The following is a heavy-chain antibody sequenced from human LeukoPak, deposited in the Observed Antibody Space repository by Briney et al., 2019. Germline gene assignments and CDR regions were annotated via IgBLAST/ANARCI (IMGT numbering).Heavy chain of an antibody. D-gene: IGHD2-21*02. CDR1: GYTFTSYA. V-gene: IGHV1-3*01. CDR2: INAGNGNT. CDR3: ARSRGVVVTAIQDY. J-gene: IGHJ4*02. Sequence: ASVKVSCKASGYTFTSYAMHWVRQATGQRLEWMGWINAGNGNTKYSQKFQGRVTITRDASASTAYMELSSLRSEDTAVYYCARSRGVVVTAIQDYWGQGTLVTVSS.